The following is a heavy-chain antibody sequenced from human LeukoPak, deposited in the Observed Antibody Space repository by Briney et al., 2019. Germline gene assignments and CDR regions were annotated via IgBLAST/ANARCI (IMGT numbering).Heavy chain of an antibody. D-gene: IGHD6-19*01. V-gene: IGHV3-66*01. CDR3: ARANSGWSAGYYYYMDV. Sequence: PGGSLRLSCAASGFTFSSYAMSWIRPAPGKGLEWVSLIYSGGSTYYPDSVKGRFTISRDNSKNTLYLHTNSLRAEDTAVYYCARANSGWSAGYYYYMDVWGKGTTVTISS. J-gene: IGHJ6*03. CDR2: IYSGGST. CDR1: GFTFSSYA.